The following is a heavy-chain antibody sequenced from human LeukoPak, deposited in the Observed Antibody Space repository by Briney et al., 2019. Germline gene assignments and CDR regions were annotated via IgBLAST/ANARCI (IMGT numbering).Heavy chain of an antibody. Sequence: PSETLSLTCTVSGGSISSYYWSWIRQPPGKGLEWIGYIYYSGSTNYNPSLKSRVTISVDTSKNQFSLKLSFVTAADTAVYYCARVVYDYGGIIRSEYFQHWGQGTLVTVSS. CDR2: IYYSGST. J-gene: IGHJ1*01. V-gene: IGHV4-59*01. CDR1: GGSISSYY. CDR3: ARVVYDYGGIIRSEYFQH. D-gene: IGHD4-23*01.